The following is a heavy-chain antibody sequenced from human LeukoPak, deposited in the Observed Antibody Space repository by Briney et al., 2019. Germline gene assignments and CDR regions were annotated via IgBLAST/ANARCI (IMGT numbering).Heavy chain of an antibody. Sequence: GRSRRLSCAAAAFSFSTFWMSWVRQAPGEGPGWVASITHDGSEKYYVDSLKGRFTISRDNARNALYLQMNSLRAEDAAVYYCARDRWGLLGGDFWGQGTLVTVSS. D-gene: IGHD2-8*01. CDR1: AFSFSTFW. J-gene: IGHJ4*02. CDR2: ITHDGSEK. V-gene: IGHV3-7*04. CDR3: ARDRWGLLGGDF.